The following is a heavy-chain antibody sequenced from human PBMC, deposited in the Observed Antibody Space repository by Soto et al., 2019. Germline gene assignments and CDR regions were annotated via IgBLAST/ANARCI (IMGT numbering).Heavy chain of an antibody. V-gene: IGHV3-9*01. CDR1: GFTFDDYA. D-gene: IGHD3-10*01. J-gene: IGHJ4*02. CDR3: AKDIGSGHYYGSGSPEY. Sequence: PGGSLRLSCAASGFTFDDYAMHWVRQAPGKGLEWVSGISWNSGSIGYADSVKGRFTISRDNAKNSLYLQMNSLRAEDTALYYCAKDIGSGHYYGSGSPEYWGQGTLVTVYS. CDR2: ISWNSGSI.